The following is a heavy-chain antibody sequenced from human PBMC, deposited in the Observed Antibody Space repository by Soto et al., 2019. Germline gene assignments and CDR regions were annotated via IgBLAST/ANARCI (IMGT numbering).Heavy chain of an antibody. CDR2: INPNSGGA. J-gene: IGHJ2*01. Sequence: QVQLVQSGAEVKKPGASVKVSCKASGYTFTGYYMPWVRQAPGQGLEWLGWINPNSGGAHYAQMFQGWVTMTRDTSINTAYMELSRLKSDDTAVYYCAREAPSRFDQRYFDLWGRGTLVTVSS. D-gene: IGHD3-10*01. CDR1: GYTFTGYY. CDR3: AREAPSRFDQRYFDL. V-gene: IGHV1-2*04.